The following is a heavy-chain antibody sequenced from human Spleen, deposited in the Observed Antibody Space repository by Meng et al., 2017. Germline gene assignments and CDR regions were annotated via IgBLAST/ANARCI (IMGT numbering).Heavy chain of an antibody. V-gene: IGHV4-4*02. CDR1: GGSISSSNW. Sequence: QVQLQRSGPGLVKPSGTLSLTCAVSGGSISSSNWWSWVRQPPGKGLEWIGEIYHSGSTNYNPSLESRATISVDTSQNNLSLKLSSVTAADSAVYYCARGPTTMAHDFDYWGQGTLVTVSS. D-gene: IGHD4-11*01. CDR2: IYHSGST. J-gene: IGHJ4*02. CDR3: ARGPTTMAHDFDY.